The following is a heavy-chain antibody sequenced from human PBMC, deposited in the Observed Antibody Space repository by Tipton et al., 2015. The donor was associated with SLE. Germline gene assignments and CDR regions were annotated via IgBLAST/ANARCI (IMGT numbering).Heavy chain of an antibody. D-gene: IGHD2-2*01. V-gene: IGHV3-53*01. CDR3: TSRYCSSTSCSYSMDV. J-gene: IGHJ6*02. CDR1: GFTVSSNY. Sequence: GSLRLSCAASGFTVSSNYMSWVRQAPGKGLEWVSVIYSGGSTYYADSVKGRFTISRDNSKNTLYLQMNSLRAEDTAVYYCTSRYCSSTSCSYSMDVWGQGTTVTVSS. CDR2: IYSGGST.